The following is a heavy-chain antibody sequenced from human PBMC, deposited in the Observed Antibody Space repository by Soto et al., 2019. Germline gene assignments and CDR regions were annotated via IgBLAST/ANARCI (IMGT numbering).Heavy chain of an antibody. J-gene: IGHJ4*02. D-gene: IGHD6-13*01. CDR2: IRSKGYGGTT. CDR1: GFKFGDYA. V-gene: IGHV3-49*03. CDR3: TAGFRSSSSWPFDH. Sequence: GGSLRLSCTASGFKFGDYAMSWFRQAPGKGLEWVSLIRSKGYGGTTEYAASVKGRFTISRDDSKSIAYLQMNSLKVEDTAVYYCTAGFRSSSSWPFDHWGQGILVTVSS.